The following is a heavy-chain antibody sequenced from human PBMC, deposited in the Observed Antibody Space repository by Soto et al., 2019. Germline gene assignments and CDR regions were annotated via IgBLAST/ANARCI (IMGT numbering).Heavy chain of an antibody. V-gene: IGHV4-39*01. Sequence: QLQLQESGPGLVKPSETLSLTCTVSGGAISNSNYYWGWIRQLPGKGLECIGTIYHSGSTYYKPSLKSRVTLSVDKSKTQFSLKVNSVSAPDTAVYYCARRESVVPSATPSSFDYWGEGTLVTVSS. CDR2: IYHSGST. D-gene: IGHD2-2*01. J-gene: IGHJ4*02. CDR3: ARRESVVPSATPSSFDY. CDR1: GGAISNSNYY.